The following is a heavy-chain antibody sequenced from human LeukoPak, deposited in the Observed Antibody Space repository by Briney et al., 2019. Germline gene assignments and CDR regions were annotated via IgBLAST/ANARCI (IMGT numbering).Heavy chain of an antibody. CDR3: ARKYYGSGVVYFDY. J-gene: IGHJ4*02. CDR1: GYTFTSYG. D-gene: IGHD3-10*01. CDR2: ISAYNGNT. Sequence: ASVKVSCKASGYTFTSYGISWVRQAPGRGLEWMGWISAYNGNTNYAQKLQGRVTMTTDTSTSTAYTELRSLRSDDTAVYYCARKYYGSGVVYFDYWGQGTLVTVSP. V-gene: IGHV1-18*01.